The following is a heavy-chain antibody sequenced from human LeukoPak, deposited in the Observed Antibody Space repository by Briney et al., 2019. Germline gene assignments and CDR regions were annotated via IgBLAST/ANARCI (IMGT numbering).Heavy chain of an antibody. J-gene: IGHJ4*02. D-gene: IGHD2-21*02. V-gene: IGHV3-74*01. Sequence: GGSLGLSCAASGFTFSSYWMHWVRQAPGKGLVWVSRINSDGSSTSYADSVKGRFTISRDNAKNTLYLQMNSLRAEDTAVYYCARVLSAYCGGDCYSKGYWGQGTLVTVSS. CDR1: GFTFSSYW. CDR3: ARVLSAYCGGDCYSKGY. CDR2: INSDGSST.